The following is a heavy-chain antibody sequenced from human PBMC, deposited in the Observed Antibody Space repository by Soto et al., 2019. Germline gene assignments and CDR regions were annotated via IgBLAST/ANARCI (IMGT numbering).Heavy chain of an antibody. J-gene: IGHJ6*02. Sequence: EVQLVESGGGLVQPGESRRLSFVASGFTFSSYWESWVRQAPGKGREWVANIKQDGSEKYYVDSVKDRFTISRDNAKNSLYLQMNSLRAEDSAVYYCARVYPGSGWPYHYYGMDVWGQGTTVTVSS. V-gene: IGHV3-7*01. D-gene: IGHD6-19*01. CDR1: GFTFSSYW. CDR2: IKQDGSEK. CDR3: ARVYPGSGWPYHYYGMDV.